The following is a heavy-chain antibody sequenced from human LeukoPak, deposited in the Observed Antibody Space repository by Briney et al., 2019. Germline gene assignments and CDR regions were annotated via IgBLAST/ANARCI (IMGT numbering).Heavy chain of an antibody. CDR3: ARSYYYGSGSYYNNWFDP. V-gene: IGHV3-30*04. J-gene: IGHJ5*02. D-gene: IGHD3-10*01. CDR2: ISYDGSNK. Sequence: PGRSLRISCVASGFTCSSYAMHWGRQAPEKGLGCGAVISYDGSNKYYADSVKGRFTISTDNSKNTLSLRINTARAEDTALYYCARSYYYGSGSYYNNWFDPWRQGTLVTVSS. CDR1: GFTCSSYA.